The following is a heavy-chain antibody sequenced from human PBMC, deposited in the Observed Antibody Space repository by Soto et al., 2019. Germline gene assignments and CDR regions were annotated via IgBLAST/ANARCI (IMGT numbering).Heavy chain of an antibody. CDR3: VTRFTAVATARFDY. CDR1: GFTFIKAY. J-gene: IGHJ4*02. V-gene: IGHV3-15*04. Sequence: VQLVESGGGLVKPGGSLRLSCAASGFTFIKAYMNWVRQAPGKELEWIDQIDSKLDADKTNFASPVKGRFTLSIDDSKNTVYLQMNSLELEDAGMYYCVTRFTAVATARFDYCGQGTLVTVSS. D-gene: IGHD2-21*02. CDR2: IDSKLDADKT.